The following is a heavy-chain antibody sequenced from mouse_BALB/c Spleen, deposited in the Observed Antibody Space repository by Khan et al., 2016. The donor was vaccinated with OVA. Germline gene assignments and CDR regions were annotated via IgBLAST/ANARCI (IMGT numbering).Heavy chain of an antibody. CDR3: ARGWAAWFPY. CDR1: GYTFTDYN. CDR2: IYPGSGNI. J-gene: IGHJ3*01. D-gene: IGHD2-3*01. V-gene: IGHV1-77*01. Sequence: VQLQQSGAELARPGASVNLSCKASGYTFTDYNINWMKQRTGQGLEWIGEIYPGSGNIYYNEKFKGKATMTADKSSSTAYLQLSRLTSEDSAVYFGARGWAAWFPYWGQGTLGTVSA.